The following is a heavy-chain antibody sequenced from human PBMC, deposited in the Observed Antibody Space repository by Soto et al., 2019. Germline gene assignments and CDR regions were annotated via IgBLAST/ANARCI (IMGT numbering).Heavy chain of an antibody. CDR3: AKVGPSKWLRLYYFDY. V-gene: IGHV3-23*01. J-gene: IGHJ4*02. Sequence: GGSLRLSCAASGFTFSSYAMSWVRQAPGKGLEWVSAISGSGGSTYYADSVKGRFTISRDNSKNTLYLQMNSLRAEDTAVYYCAKVGPSKWLRLYYFDYWGQGTLVTVSS. CDR2: ISGSGGST. D-gene: IGHD5-12*01. CDR1: GFTFSSYA.